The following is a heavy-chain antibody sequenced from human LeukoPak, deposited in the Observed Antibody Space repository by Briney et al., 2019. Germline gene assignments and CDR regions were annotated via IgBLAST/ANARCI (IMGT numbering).Heavy chain of an antibody. D-gene: IGHD3-10*01. CDR3: ARQWTGSGSTNFDY. V-gene: IGHV5-51*01. J-gene: IGHJ4*02. CDR2: IYPGDSDT. Sequence: GESLKISCKGSDYSFTNYWIGWVRQMPGKGLEWMGIIYPGDSDTRYSPSFQGQVTISADKSINTAYLQWSSLKASDTAMYYCARQWTGSGSTNFDYWGQGTLVTVSS. CDR1: DYSFTNYW.